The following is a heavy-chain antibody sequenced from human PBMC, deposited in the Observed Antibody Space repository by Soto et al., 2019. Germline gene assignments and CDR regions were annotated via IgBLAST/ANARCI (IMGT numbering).Heavy chain of an antibody. J-gene: IGHJ3*02. D-gene: IGHD1-26*01. CDR3: ARVRPDLLGPFDI. Sequence: SETLSLTCTVSGGSISSGGYYWSWIRQHPGKGLEWIGYIYYSGSTYYNPSLKSRVTISVDTSKNQFSLKLSSVTAADTAVYYCARVRPDLLGPFDIWGQGSLVTVSS. CDR1: GGSISSGGYY. V-gene: IGHV4-31*03. CDR2: IYYSGST.